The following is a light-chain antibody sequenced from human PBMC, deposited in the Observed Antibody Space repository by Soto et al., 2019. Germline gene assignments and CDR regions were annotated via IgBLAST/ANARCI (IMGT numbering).Light chain of an antibody. Sequence: DIQMTQSPSSLSASVGDRVTITCRASQSISSYLNWYQQKPGKAPKLLIYAASSLQSGVPSRFSGSGSGTDFTLTISSLQPEDFAPYYCQQSYSTLLVTFGPGTKVDI. J-gene: IGKJ3*01. CDR1: QSISSY. CDR2: AAS. CDR3: QQSYSTLLVT. V-gene: IGKV1-39*01.